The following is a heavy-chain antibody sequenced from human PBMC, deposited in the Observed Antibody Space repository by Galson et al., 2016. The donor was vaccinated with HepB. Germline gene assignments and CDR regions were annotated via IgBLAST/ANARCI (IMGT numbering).Heavy chain of an antibody. D-gene: IGHD1-14*01. Sequence: SLRLSCAASGLTFSRYGMHWVRQAPGKGLEWVAVISYDGSNKYYADSLKGRFSISRDNSKNTLYLQMNSLRAEDTDVYYCAKEFAVFSFTENQTIDYWGQGTLVTVSS. CDR1: GLTFSRYG. CDR2: ISYDGSNK. V-gene: IGHV3-30*18. CDR3: AKEFAVFSFTENQTIDY. J-gene: IGHJ4*02.